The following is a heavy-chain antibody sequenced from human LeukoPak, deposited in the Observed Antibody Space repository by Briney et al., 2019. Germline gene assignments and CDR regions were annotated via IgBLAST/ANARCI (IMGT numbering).Heavy chain of an antibody. CDR1: GGSFSGYY. CDR2: INHSGST. V-gene: IGHV4-34*01. D-gene: IGHD3-10*01. CDR3: ARPRVVRGSYDY. Sequence: SETLSLTCAVYGGSFSGYYWSRIRQPPGKGLGWIGEINHSGSTNYNPSLKSRVTISVDTSKNQFSLKLSSVTAADTAVYYCARPRVVRGSYDYWGQGTLVTVSS. J-gene: IGHJ4*02.